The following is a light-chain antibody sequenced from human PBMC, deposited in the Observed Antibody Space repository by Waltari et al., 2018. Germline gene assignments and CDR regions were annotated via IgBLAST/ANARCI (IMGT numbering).Light chain of an antibody. V-gene: IGLV6-57*02. CDR1: GANIANNY. Sequence: NFMLTQPHSVSESLGKTVTISCTGSGANIANNYVQWYQQCPGSAPTTVIYEDNRRPSGVPDRFSGSIDSSSSSASLTISGLKTEDEADYYCQSYDHNNVLFGGGTKLTVL. CDR3: QSYDHNNVL. CDR2: EDN. J-gene: IGLJ2*01.